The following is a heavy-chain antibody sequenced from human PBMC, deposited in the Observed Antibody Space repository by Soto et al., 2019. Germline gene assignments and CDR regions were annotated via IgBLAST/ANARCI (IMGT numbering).Heavy chain of an antibody. J-gene: IGHJ6*02. CDR1: GGTFSSYA. D-gene: IGHD3-3*01. CDR3: ARAFTDTIFGVVIKGYYYYYGMDV. V-gene: IGHV1-69*13. CDR2: IIPIFGTA. Sequence: ALVKVSCKASGGTFSSYAISWVRQAPGQGLEWMGGIIPIFGTANYAQKFQGRVTITADESTSTAYMELSSLRSEDTAVYYCARAFTDTIFGVVIKGYYYYYGMDVWGQGTTVTVSS.